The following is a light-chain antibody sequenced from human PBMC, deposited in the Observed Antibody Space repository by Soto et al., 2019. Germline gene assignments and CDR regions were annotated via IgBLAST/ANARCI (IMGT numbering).Light chain of an antibody. CDR3: CSYAGDVTVL. Sequence: QSALTQPASVSGSPGQSITISCTGTSSDVGGYDFVSWYQHHPGKAPKLIIYDVNIRPSGVSNRFSGSKSGNTASLTISGLQTEDEAYYYCCSYAGDVTVLFGGGTKLTVL. CDR2: DVN. V-gene: IGLV2-23*02. J-gene: IGLJ2*01. CDR1: SSDVGGYDF.